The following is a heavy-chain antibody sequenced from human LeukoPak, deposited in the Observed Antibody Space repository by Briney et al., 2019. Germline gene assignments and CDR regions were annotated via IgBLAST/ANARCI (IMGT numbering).Heavy chain of an antibody. CDR1: ADTFSSYA. D-gene: IGHD6-6*01. CDR2: IIPILSKT. J-gene: IGHJ4*02. V-gene: IGHV1-69*10. CDR3: AGQSMAAPSGDY. Sequence: SVKVSCKASADTFSSYAINWVRQAPGQGLEWMGGIIPILSKTNYAQKFQGRVTITADKSTTTVDMELTSLRSEDTAFYHCAGQSMAAPSGDYWGQGTLVTVSS.